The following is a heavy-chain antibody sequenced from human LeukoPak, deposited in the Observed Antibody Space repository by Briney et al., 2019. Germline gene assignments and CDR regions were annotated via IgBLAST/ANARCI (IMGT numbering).Heavy chain of an antibody. Sequence: GGSLRLSCAASGFTFSNAWMSWVRQAPGKGLEWVGRIKSKTDGGTTDYAAPVKGRFTISRDDSKNTLYLQMNSLRAEDTAVYYCARDLIHSSGSYGMDVWGQGTTVTVSS. CDR3: ARDLIHSSGSYGMDV. D-gene: IGHD6-19*01. CDR1: GFTFSNAW. CDR2: IKSKTDGGTT. J-gene: IGHJ6*02. V-gene: IGHV3-15*01.